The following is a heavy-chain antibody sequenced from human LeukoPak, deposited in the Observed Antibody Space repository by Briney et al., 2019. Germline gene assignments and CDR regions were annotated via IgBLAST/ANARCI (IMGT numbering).Heavy chain of an antibody. CDR1: SGSISSSSYY. CDR3: ARRKDYYDSSGYWYFDL. D-gene: IGHD3-22*01. J-gene: IGHJ2*01. Sequence: SETLSLTCTVSSGSISSSSYYWGWIRQPPGKGLEWIGSIYYSGSTYYNPSLKSRVTISVDTSKNQFSLKLSSVTAADTAVYYCARRKDYYDSSGYWYFDLWGRGTLVTVSS. CDR2: IYYSGST. V-gene: IGHV4-39*01.